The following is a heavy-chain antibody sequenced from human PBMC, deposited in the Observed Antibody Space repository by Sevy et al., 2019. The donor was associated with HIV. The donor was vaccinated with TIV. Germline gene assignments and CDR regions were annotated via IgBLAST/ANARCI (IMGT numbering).Heavy chain of an antibody. V-gene: IGHV3-11*01. CDR2: ISGCGNTI. J-gene: IGHJ4*02. D-gene: IGHD1-26*01. CDR3: ARAGGSWALRY. Sequence: GGSLRLSCAASGFIFSDYYMSWIRQAPGKGLEWVSYISGCGNTIYYTDSVKGRFTISRDNAKDSLYLQMNSLRAEDTAVYYCARAGGSWALRYWGQGSLVTVSS. CDR1: GFIFSDYY.